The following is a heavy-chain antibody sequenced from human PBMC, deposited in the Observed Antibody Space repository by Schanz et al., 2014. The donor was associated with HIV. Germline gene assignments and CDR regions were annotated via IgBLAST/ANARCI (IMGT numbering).Heavy chain of an antibody. V-gene: IGHV3-23*04. Sequence: EVQLVESGGGLVQPGRSLRLSCVASAFTFSDYAMSWVRQAPGKGLEWVSAIVSSGGDTYYADFVEGRFTMSRDNSKNTLSLQMDSLRVDDTAIYYCAKRSGRSFGYFDSWGQGLLVTVSS. D-gene: IGHD2-15*01. J-gene: IGHJ4*02. CDR1: AFTFSDYA. CDR2: IVSSGGDT. CDR3: AKRSGRSFGYFDS.